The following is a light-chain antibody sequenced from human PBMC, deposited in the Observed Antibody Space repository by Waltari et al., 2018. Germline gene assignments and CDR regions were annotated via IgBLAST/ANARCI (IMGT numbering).Light chain of an antibody. CDR1: QSISRF. CDR3: QKYGSLPAT. J-gene: IGKJ1*01. CDR2: DAS. V-gene: IGKV3-20*01. Sequence: EIMLTQSPGTLSLSPGERATLSCRASQSISRFLAWYQQKPGQPPRLLIYDASTRATGIPDRFSGSGSGTDFSLTISRLEPEDIAVYYCQKYGSLPATFGQGTKVEIK.